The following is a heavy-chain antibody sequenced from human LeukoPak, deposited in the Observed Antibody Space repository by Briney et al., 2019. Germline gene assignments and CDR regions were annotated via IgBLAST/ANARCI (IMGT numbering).Heavy chain of an antibody. CDR2: INAGNGNT. Sequence: ASVKVSCKASGYTFTSYAMHWVRQAPGQRLEWMGWINAGNGNTKYSQKFQGRVTITRDTSASTAYMELSSLRSEDTAVYYCATNDYYDSSGYSTFDAFDIWGQGTMVTVSS. CDR3: ATNDYYDSSGYSTFDAFDI. D-gene: IGHD3-22*01. J-gene: IGHJ3*02. CDR1: GYTFTSYA. V-gene: IGHV1-3*01.